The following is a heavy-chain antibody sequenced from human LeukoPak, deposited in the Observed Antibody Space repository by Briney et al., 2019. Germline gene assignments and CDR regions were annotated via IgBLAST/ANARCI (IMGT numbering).Heavy chain of an antibody. J-gene: IGHJ4*02. CDR2: INHSGST. CDR1: GGSISGYY. V-gene: IGHV4-34*01. Sequence: ASETLSLTCTVSGGSISGYYWSWIRQPPGKGLEWIGEINHSGSTNYNPSLKSRVTISVDTSKNQFSLKLSSVTAADTAVYYCARRKVRARPFDYWGQGTLATVSS. D-gene: IGHD3-10*01. CDR3: ARRKVRARPFDY.